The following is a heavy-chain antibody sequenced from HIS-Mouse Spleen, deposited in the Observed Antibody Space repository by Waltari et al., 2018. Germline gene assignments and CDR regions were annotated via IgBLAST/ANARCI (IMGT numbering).Heavy chain of an antibody. J-gene: IGHJ4*02. D-gene: IGHD6-13*01. CDR3: AKVGHSSSWYYFDY. Sequence: MHWVRQAPGKGLEWVAVIWYDGSNKYYADSVKGRFTISRDNSKNTLYLQMNSLRAEDTAVYYCAKVGHSSSWYYFDYWGQGTLVTVSS. V-gene: IGHV3-33*06. CDR2: IWYDGSNK.